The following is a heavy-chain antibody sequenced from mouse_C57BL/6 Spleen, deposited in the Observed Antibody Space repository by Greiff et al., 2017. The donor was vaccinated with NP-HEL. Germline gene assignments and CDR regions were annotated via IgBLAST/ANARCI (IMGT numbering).Heavy chain of an antibody. J-gene: IGHJ3*01. CDR3: ARSGQTGTSFAY. V-gene: IGHV1-55*01. D-gene: IGHD4-1*01. CDR1: GYTFTSYW. CDR2: IYPGSGST. Sequence: QVQLQQPGAELVKPGASVKMSCKASGYTFTSYWITWVKQRPGQGLEWIGDIYPGSGSTNYNEKFKSKATLTVDTSSSTAYMQLSSLTSEDSAVYYCARSGQTGTSFAYWGQGTLVTVSA.